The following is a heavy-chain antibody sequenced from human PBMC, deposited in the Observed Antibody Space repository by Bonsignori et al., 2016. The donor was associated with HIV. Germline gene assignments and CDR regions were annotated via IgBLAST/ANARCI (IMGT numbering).Heavy chain of an antibody. V-gene: IGHV4-34*01. J-gene: IGHJ4*02. Sequence: PGKGLEWIGEINHSGSTNYNPSLKSRVTISVDTSKNQFSLKLSSVTAADTAVYYCARAPLLWFGDLRGIDYWGQGTLVTVSS. D-gene: IGHD3-10*01. CDR3: ARAPLLWFGDLRGIDY. CDR2: INHSGST.